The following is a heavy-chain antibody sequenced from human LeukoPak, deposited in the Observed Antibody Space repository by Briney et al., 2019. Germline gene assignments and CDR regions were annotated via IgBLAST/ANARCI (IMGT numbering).Heavy chain of an antibody. V-gene: IGHV3-7*01. CDR1: GHIFSRYW. CDR2: TKKNGNEK. CDR3: AKEGAFPIITYDS. D-gene: IGHD3-10*01. J-gene: IGHJ5*01. Sequence: GVSVRLFCAAWGHIFSRYWMNWVRQPRAKGLEWVDNTKKNGNEKYDVDSVKGRFSSTRDNAKNSLFLQRDRLRAEDTAVEYCAKEGAFPIITYDSWGQGALVTVSS.